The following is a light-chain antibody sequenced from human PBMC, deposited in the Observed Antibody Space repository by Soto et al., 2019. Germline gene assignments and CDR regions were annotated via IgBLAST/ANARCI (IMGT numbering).Light chain of an antibody. J-gene: IGLJ1*01. CDR3: QTYDSSLSGLYV. Sequence: QSVLTQPPSVSGAPGQRVTISCSGSSSNLGAGYDVQWYRQFPGTAPKLLIYGNTNRPSGVPDRFSGSKSGTSASLAIAGLQTEDEGDYYCQTYDSSLSGLYVFGTGTKVTVL. CDR2: GNT. CDR1: SSNLGAGYD. V-gene: IGLV1-40*01.